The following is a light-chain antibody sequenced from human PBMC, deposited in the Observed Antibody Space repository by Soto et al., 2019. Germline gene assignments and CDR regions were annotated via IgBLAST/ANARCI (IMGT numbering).Light chain of an antibody. V-gene: IGKV4-1*01. J-gene: IGKJ4*01. CDR1: QSVLYRSNNLNY. CDR3: QQYYRTPLT. Sequence: DIVMTQSPDSLAVSLGERATINCKSSQSVLYRSNNLNYLAWYQQKPGQPPKLLMFWASTRESGVPDRFTGSGSGTDFTLTISSLQAADVAVYYCQQYYRTPLTFGGGTKVEIK. CDR2: WAS.